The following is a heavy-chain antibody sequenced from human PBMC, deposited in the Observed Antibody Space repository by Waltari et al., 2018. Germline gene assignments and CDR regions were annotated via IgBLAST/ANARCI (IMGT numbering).Heavy chain of an antibody. CDR2: IYHSGST. CDR1: GYSISSGYY. CDR3: ARNTYYYDSSGYLGWFY. Sequence: QVQLQESGPGLVKPSETLSLTCAVSGYSISSGYYWGWIRQPPGKGLEWIGSIYHSGSTYYNPSLKSRVTISVDTSKNQFSLKLSSVTAADTAVYYCARNTYYYDSSGYLGWFYWGQGTLVT. J-gene: IGHJ4*02. V-gene: IGHV4-38-2*01. D-gene: IGHD3-22*01.